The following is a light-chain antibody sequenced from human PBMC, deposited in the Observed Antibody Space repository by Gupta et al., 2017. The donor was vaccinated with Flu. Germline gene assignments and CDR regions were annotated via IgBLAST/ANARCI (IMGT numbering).Light chain of an antibody. CDR2: VDN. J-gene: IGLJ2*01. CDR3: QSYDRSNQVI. V-gene: IGLV6-57*01. CDR1: NGSIASSY. Sequence: NFMLTQPHSVSESPGKTVTMSCTRSNGSIASSYVQWYQRRPGSYPTTVIYVDNQRPSGVPDRFSCAIDSSSNSAFLTISGLKTEDEAYYYCQSYDRSNQVIFGGGTKLTVL.